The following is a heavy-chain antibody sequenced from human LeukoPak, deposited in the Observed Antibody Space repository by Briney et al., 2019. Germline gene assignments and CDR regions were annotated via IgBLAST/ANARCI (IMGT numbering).Heavy chain of an antibody. V-gene: IGHV1-69*05. CDR1: GGTFSSYA. Sequence: PGSSVKVSCKASGGTFSSYAISWVRQAPGQGLEWMGGIIPIFGTANYAQKFQGRVTITTDESTSTAYMELSSLRSEDTAVYYCARATARMIYCDSSGYLEDDYWGQGTLVTVSS. CDR2: IIPIFGTA. J-gene: IGHJ4*02. D-gene: IGHD3-22*01. CDR3: ARATARMIYCDSSGYLEDDY.